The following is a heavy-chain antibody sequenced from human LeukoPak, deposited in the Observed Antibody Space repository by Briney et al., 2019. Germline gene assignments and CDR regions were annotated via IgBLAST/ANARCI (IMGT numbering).Heavy chain of an antibody. CDR2: IYDSGST. J-gene: IGHJ3*02. Sequence: SETLSLTCTVSGGSISSYYWSWIRQPPGKGLEWIGYIYDSGSTNYNPSLKSRVTISIDTSKNQFSLKLSSVTAADTAVYYCARIPNYYDSSGYYGTAFDIWGQGTMVTVSS. D-gene: IGHD3-22*01. CDR3: ARIPNYYDSSGYYGTAFDI. V-gene: IGHV4-59*01. CDR1: GGSISSYY.